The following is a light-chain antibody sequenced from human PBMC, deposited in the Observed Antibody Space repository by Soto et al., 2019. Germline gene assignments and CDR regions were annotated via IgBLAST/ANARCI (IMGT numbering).Light chain of an antibody. Sequence: QSVLTQPASVSGSPGQSITISCTGTSSDVGGYNYVSWYQQYPGKAPKLMIYDVSNRPSGVSNRFSGSKSGNTASLTISGXQXXXEXDYYCSSYTSSSTYVFGTGTKLTVL. V-gene: IGLV2-14*01. CDR1: SSDVGGYNY. CDR2: DVS. J-gene: IGLJ1*01. CDR3: SSYTSSSTYV.